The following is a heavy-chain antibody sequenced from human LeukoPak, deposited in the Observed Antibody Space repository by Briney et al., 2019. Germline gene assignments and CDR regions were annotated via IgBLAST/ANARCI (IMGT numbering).Heavy chain of an antibody. CDR3: AKDLAAAGVDH. Sequence: GRSLRLSCAASGFTSSSYGMHWVRQAPGKGLEWVAVISYDGSNKYYADSVKGRFTISRDNSKNTLYLQMNSLRAEDTAVYYCAKDLAAAGVDHWGQGALVTVSS. D-gene: IGHD6-13*01. CDR2: ISYDGSNK. V-gene: IGHV3-30*18. CDR1: GFTSSSYG. J-gene: IGHJ4*02.